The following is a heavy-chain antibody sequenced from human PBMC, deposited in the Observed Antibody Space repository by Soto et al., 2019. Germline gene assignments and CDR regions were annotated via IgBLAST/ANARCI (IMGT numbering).Heavy chain of an antibody. Sequence: ASVKVSCKASGYTFTGYYMHWVRQSPGQGLEWMGWINPNSGGTNYAQKFQGWVTMTRDTSISTAYMELSRLRSDDTAVYYCARDASNIVVVPAAIEPPNYFDYWGQGTLVTVSS. D-gene: IGHD2-2*01. V-gene: IGHV1-2*04. CDR3: ARDASNIVVVPAAIEPPNYFDY. CDR2: INPNSGGT. J-gene: IGHJ4*02. CDR1: GYTFTGYY.